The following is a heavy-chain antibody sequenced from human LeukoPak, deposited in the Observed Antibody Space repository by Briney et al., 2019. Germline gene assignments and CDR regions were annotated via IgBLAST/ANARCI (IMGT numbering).Heavy chain of an antibody. J-gene: IGHJ5*02. V-gene: IGHV3-48*01. D-gene: IGHD5-12*01. CDR2: IRSTGDT. CDR1: GFIFSQYS. Sequence: GGSLRLSCAASGFIFSQYSINWVRQAPGRGLEWVSHIRSTGDTFYADSVKGRFTISRDNARNSLYLQMNSLRAEDTAMYYCARDAGNSGYGCDLWGQGTLVTVSS. CDR3: ARDAGNSGYGCDL.